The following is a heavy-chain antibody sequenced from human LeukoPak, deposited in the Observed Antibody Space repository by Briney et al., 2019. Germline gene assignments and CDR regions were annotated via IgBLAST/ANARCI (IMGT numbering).Heavy chain of an antibody. CDR2: IHHGGST. CDR1: ADSISSSKW. J-gene: IGHJ4*02. CDR3: ARGNRDGYKFDF. Sequence: PSGTLSLTCAVSADSISSSKWWSWVRQAPGKGLEWIGEIHHGGSTNYNPSLKSRVTISIDKSKNQFSLKMSSVTAADTAVYYCARGNRDGYKFDFWGPGTLVTVSS. D-gene: IGHD5-24*01. V-gene: IGHV4-4*02.